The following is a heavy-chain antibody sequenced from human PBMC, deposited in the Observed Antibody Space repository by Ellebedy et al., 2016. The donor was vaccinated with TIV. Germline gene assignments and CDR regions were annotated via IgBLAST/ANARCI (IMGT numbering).Heavy chain of an antibody. J-gene: IGHJ4*02. D-gene: IGHD3-22*01. CDR2: ISGSGDSI. Sequence: GGSLRLSCAASGFPLRNYAMSWVRQAPGKGLEWVSTISGSGDSIYYAASVKGRFTISRDNSKNTLFLQMDSLRAEDTAVYYCAKRPLTMIVLAEYFFDYWGQGTLVTVSS. V-gene: IGHV3-23*01. CDR1: GFPLRNYA. CDR3: AKRPLTMIVLAEYFFDY.